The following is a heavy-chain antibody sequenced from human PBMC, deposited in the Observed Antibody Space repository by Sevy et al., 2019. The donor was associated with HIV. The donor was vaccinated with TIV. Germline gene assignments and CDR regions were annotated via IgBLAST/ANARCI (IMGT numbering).Heavy chain of an antibody. V-gene: IGHV3-13*05. J-gene: IGHJ6*02. Sequence: GGSLRLSCVASGFTFISYDIHWVRQVTGKGLEWVSGVGPAGDPFYPGYVKGRFTISRENAKNSFYLQTNSLRAGDTAVYYCARSGGYSDYGMDVWGQGTTVTVSS. CDR1: GFTFISYD. CDR2: VGPAGDP. D-gene: IGHD5-12*01. CDR3: ARSGGYSDYGMDV.